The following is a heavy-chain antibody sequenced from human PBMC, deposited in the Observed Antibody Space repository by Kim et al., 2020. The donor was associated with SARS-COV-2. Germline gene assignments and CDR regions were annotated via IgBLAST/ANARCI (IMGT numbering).Heavy chain of an antibody. CDR3: ASSGVHNYADDYYYGMDV. Sequence: SETLSLTCAVSGGSISSSNWWSWVRQPPGKGLEWIGEIYHSGSTNYNPSLKSRVTISVDKSKNQFSLKLSSVTAADTAVYYCASSGVHNYADDYYYGMDVWGQGTTVTVSS. CDR1: GGSISSSNW. V-gene: IGHV4-4*02. D-gene: IGHD1-1*01. CDR2: IYHSGST. J-gene: IGHJ6*02.